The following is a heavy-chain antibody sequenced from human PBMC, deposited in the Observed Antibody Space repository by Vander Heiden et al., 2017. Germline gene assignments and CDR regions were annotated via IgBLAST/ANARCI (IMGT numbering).Heavy chain of an antibody. CDR1: VFTLSSYG. CDR2: IYSDGNEK. V-gene: IGHV3-33*01. Sequence: QLQLVESGGGGVQPGRSLRLSCAVSVFTLSSYGMKWVRQPPAKRLEWVAVIYSDGNEKYYADSVKGRFTISRDNSKNTLYLQMNSLRVEDTAVYYCVRATGNRAYGMDTWGQGTTVTVSS. J-gene: IGHJ6*02. CDR3: VRATGNRAYGMDT.